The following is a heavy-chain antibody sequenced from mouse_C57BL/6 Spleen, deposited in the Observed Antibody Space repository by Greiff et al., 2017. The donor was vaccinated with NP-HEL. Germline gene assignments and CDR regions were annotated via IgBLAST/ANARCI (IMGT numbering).Heavy chain of an antibody. J-gene: IGHJ3*01. CDR1: GFTFSDYG. D-gene: IGHD1-1*01. Sequence: EVQLVESGGGLVKPGGSLKLSCAASGFTFSDYGMHWVRQAPEKGLEWVAYISSGSSTIYYADTVKGRFTISRDNAKNTLFLQMTSLRSEDTAMYYCARVHYGSSYVWFAYWGQGTLVTVSA. CDR3: ARVHYGSSYVWFAY. V-gene: IGHV5-17*01. CDR2: ISSGSSTI.